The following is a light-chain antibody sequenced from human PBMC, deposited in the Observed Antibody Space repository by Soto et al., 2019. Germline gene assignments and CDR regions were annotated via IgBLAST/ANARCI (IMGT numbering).Light chain of an antibody. J-gene: IGKJ5*01. V-gene: IGKV4-1*01. Sequence: DIVMTQTPDSLAVSLGERATINCKSSQSILSSSNNKNYLTWYQQKPGQPPKMLIYWASTRESGVPDRFSGSGSGTDFPLTISSLQAEDVAVYYCQQYYSTLITFGQGTRLEIK. CDR1: QSILSSSNNKNY. CDR3: QQYYSTLIT. CDR2: WAS.